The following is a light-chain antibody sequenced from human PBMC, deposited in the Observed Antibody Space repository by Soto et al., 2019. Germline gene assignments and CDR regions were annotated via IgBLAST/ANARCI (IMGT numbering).Light chain of an antibody. CDR3: QQFNSYPIT. CDR1: QDIRGA. CDR2: DVS. V-gene: IGKV1-13*02. Sequence: AIQVTQSPFSLSASVEDRVTFTCRASQDIRGALAWYEQKPGKAPKLLIYDVSTLESGVPSRFSGSGSGTEFTLTISSLQPEDFGPYYCQQFNSYPITFGHGTRLEIK. J-gene: IGKJ5*01.